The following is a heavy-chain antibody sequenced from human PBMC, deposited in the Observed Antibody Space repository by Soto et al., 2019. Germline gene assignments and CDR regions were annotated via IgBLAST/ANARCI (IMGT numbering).Heavy chain of an antibody. J-gene: IGHJ4*02. CDR2: IYWNDDK. Sequence: SGPTLVNPTQTLTLTCTFSGFSLSTSGVGVGWIRQPPGKALEWLALIYWNDDKRYSPSLKSRLTITKDTSKNQVVLTMTNMDPVDTATYYCAHRKRVDTALGPYYFDYWGQGTLVTSPQ. V-gene: IGHV2-5*01. CDR1: GFSLSTSGVG. CDR3: AHRKRVDTALGPYYFDY. D-gene: IGHD5-18*01.